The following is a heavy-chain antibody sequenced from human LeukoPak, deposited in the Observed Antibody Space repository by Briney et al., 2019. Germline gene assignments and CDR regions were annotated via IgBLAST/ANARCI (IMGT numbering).Heavy chain of an antibody. CDR3: ARGTMVRGVLKGPLDY. Sequence: SVKVSCKASGGTFSSYAISWVRQAPGQRLEWMGGIIPIFGTANCAQKFQGRVTITADESTSTAYMELSSLRSEDTAVYYCARGTMVRGVLKGPLDYWGQGTLVTVSS. V-gene: IGHV1-69*13. CDR2: IIPIFGTA. J-gene: IGHJ4*02. D-gene: IGHD3-10*01. CDR1: GGTFSSYA.